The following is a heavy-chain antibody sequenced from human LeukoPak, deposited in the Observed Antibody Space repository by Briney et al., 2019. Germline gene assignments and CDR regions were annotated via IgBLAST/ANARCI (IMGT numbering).Heavy chain of an antibody. CDR1: GFTFSSYA. CDR2: ISYDGSNK. V-gene: IGHV3-30-3*01. CDR3: ARELRDIVVVPAARVPGEGFDY. Sequence: GGSLRLSCTASGFTFSSYAMHWVRQAPGKGLEWVAVISYDGSNKYYADYVKGRFTISRDNSKNTLYLKMNSLRAEDTAVYYCARELRDIVVVPAARVPGEGFDYWGQGTLVTVSS. D-gene: IGHD2-2*01. J-gene: IGHJ4*02.